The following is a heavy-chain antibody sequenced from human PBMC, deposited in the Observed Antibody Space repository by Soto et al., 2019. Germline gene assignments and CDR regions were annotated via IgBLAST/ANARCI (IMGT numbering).Heavy chain of an antibody. CDR3: ARHRQTAYCGGDCYVGRGAFDI. Sequence: SETLSLTCAVYGASLSDNYCNWLRQPPGKGLEWIGEINHSGNTNYNPSLRSRVTISIDTSKNQLPLKLSSVTAADTAVYYCARHRQTAYCGGDCYVGRGAFDIWGQGTMVTVSS. CDR2: INHSGNT. CDR1: GASLSDNY. J-gene: IGHJ3*02. D-gene: IGHD2-21*02. V-gene: IGHV4-34*01.